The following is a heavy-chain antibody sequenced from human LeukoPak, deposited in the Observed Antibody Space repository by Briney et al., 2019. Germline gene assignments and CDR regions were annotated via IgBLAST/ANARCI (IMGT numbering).Heavy chain of an antibody. D-gene: IGHD2-2*01. Sequence: GGSLRLSCTASGFTFSNHAMSWLRQAPGKGLEWVSALTGGGVTTYYADSVKGRFTISRDNSENTLYLQMHSLRAEDTAKYYCAKVASLCTSTSCVRGGFDYWGQGTLVTVSS. CDR1: GFTFSNHA. CDR2: LTGGGVTT. J-gene: IGHJ4*02. V-gene: IGHV3-23*01. CDR3: AKVASLCTSTSCVRGGFDY.